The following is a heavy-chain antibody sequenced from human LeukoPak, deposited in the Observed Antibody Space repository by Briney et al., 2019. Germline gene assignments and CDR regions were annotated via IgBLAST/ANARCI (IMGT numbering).Heavy chain of an antibody. CDR2: MNPNSGNT. D-gene: IGHD3-10*01. CDR1: GYTFTSYD. V-gene: IGHV1-8*01. J-gene: IGHJ5*02. Sequence: GASVKVSCKASGYTFTSYDINWVRQATGQGLEWMGWMNPNSGNTGYAQKFQGRVTMTRNTSISTAYMEPSSLRSEDTAVYYCARADYYGSGSSIRRKFDPWGQGTLVTVSS. CDR3: ARADYYGSGSSIRRKFDP.